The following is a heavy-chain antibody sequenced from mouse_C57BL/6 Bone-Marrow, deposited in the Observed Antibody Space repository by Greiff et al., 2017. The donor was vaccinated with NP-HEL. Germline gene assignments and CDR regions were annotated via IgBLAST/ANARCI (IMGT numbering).Heavy chain of an antibody. CDR3: AREDYYGSSSFAD. Sequence: VQLQQPGAELVKPGASVKLSCKASGYTFPSYWMQWVKQRPGQGLEWIGEIDPSDSYTNYNQKFKGKATLTVDTSSSTAYMQLSSLTSEDSAVYYCAREDYYGSSSFADWGQGTLVTVSA. V-gene: IGHV1-50*01. CDR2: IDPSDSYT. CDR1: GYTFPSYW. J-gene: IGHJ3*01. D-gene: IGHD1-1*01.